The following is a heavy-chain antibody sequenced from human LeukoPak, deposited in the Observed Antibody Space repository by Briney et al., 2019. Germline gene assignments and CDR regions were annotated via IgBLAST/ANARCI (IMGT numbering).Heavy chain of an antibody. CDR3: ARVWVT. J-gene: IGHJ3*01. CDR1: GYTFTSYN. CDR2: INPSGGRT. V-gene: IGHV1-46*01. Sequence: GASVKVSCKASGYTFTSYNMHWVRQAPGQGLEWMGMINPSGGRTTYAQKFQGRITMTRDTSTNTVYMELSSLRSEDTAVYYCARVWVTWGQGTMVTVSS. D-gene: IGHD3-16*01.